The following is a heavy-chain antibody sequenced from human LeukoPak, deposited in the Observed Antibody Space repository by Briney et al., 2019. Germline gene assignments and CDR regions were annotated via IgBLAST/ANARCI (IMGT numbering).Heavy chain of an antibody. V-gene: IGHV3-43*01. CDR3: ARDIRGSSS. J-gene: IGHJ4*02. CDR1: GFTFDDYS. CDR2: ITGDGHIT. D-gene: IGHD3-10*01. Sequence: GGSLRLSCAASGFTFDDYSMHWVRQAPGKGLEWVSLITGDGHITYYADSVKGRFTISRDNSKNSLYLQMSSLRTEDTALYYCARDIRGSSSRGQGTLVTVSS.